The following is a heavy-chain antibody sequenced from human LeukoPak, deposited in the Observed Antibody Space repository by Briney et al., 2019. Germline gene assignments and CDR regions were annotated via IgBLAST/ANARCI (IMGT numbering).Heavy chain of an antibody. D-gene: IGHD5-12*01. CDR2: VGISSGNT. Sequence: GGSLRLSCAASGFNFIDYSMNWVRQAPGKGLEWISYVGISSGNTKYADSVKGRFTISRDKARNSLYLQMNSLRVEDTAMYYCARDHRYAFDNWGHGTLVTVSS. J-gene: IGHJ4*01. CDR1: GFNFIDYS. CDR3: ARDHRYAFDN. V-gene: IGHV3-48*01.